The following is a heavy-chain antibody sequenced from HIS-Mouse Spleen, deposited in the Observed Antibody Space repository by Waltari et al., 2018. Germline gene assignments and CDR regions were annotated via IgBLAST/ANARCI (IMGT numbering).Heavy chain of an antibody. J-gene: IGHJ2*01. D-gene: IGHD6-13*01. Sequence: QLQLHESGPGLVKPSETLSLTCTVSGGSISSSSYYWGWIRQPPGKGLEWIGGIDYSGSTSYNPSLKSRVTIAVDTSKNQFSLKLSSVTAADTAVYYCAREIPYSSSWYDWYFDLWGRGTLVTVSS. CDR1: GGSISSSSYY. V-gene: IGHV4-39*07. CDR2: IDYSGST. CDR3: AREIPYSSSWYDWYFDL.